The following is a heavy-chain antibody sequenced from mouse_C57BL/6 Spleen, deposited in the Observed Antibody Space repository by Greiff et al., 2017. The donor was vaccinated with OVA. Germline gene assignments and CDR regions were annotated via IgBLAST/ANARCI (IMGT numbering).Heavy chain of an antibody. Sequence: EVKLVESEGGLVQPGSSMKLSCTASGFTFSDYYMAWVRQVPEKGLEWVANINYDGSSTYYLDSLKSRFIISRDNAKNILYLQMSSLKSEDTATYYCARGDGYSYWYFDVWGTGTTVTVSS. CDR2: INYDGSST. V-gene: IGHV5-16*01. CDR1: GFTFSDYY. CDR3: ARGDGYSYWYFDV. D-gene: IGHD2-3*01. J-gene: IGHJ1*03.